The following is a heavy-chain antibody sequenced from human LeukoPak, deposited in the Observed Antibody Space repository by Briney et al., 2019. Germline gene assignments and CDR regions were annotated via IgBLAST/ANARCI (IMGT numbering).Heavy chain of an antibody. Sequence: SETLSLTCAVYGGSFSGYYWSWIRQPPGKGLEWIGEINHSGSTNHNPSLKSRVTISVDTSKNQFSLKLSSVTAADTAVYYCARGPHTVTTGFDYWGQGTLVTVSS. CDR3: ARGPHTVTTGFDY. CDR2: INHSGST. D-gene: IGHD4-17*01. J-gene: IGHJ4*02. CDR1: GGSFSGYY. V-gene: IGHV4-34*01.